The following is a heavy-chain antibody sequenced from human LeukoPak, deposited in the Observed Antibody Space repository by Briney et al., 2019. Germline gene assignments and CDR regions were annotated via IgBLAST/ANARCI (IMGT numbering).Heavy chain of an antibody. Sequence: GASVKVSCKASGYAFNGYFIHWVRQAPGQGFQWMERINPKNGDTNYAQRLQGRVTMTRDTSVSTAYMELSRLTSDDTAIYYCARSLNFYDTSGYLLWGQGTMVTVSS. J-gene: IGHJ3*01. D-gene: IGHD3-22*01. CDR2: INPKNGDT. CDR3: ARSLNFYDTSGYLL. V-gene: IGHV1-2*06. CDR1: GYAFNGYF.